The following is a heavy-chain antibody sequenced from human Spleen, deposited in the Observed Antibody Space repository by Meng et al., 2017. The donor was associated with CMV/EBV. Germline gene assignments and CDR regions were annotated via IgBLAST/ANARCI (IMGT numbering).Heavy chain of an antibody. CDR3: ARVPYGSGSFTVDY. D-gene: IGHD3-10*01. CDR1: GGSIRSNNW. CDR2: IYHSGST. V-gene: IGHV4-4*02. J-gene: IGHJ4*02. Sequence: VSGGSIRSNNWWSWVRQPPGKGLEWIEQIYHSGSTNYNPSLKKRVTISMDKSKNQFSLRLTSVTAADAAVYYCARVPYGSGSFTVDYWGQGTLVTVSS.